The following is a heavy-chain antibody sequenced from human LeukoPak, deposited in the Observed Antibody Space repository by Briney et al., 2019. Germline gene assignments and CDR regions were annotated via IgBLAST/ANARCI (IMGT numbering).Heavy chain of an antibody. J-gene: IGHJ4*02. D-gene: IGHD4-17*01. V-gene: IGHV3-48*04. CDR3: ARDSIYGDYDTRFDY. CDR1: GFTSSSYS. CDR2: ISSSISTI. Sequence: GGSMRLSCAASGFTSSSYSMNWVRQAQGKGLEWVSYISSSISTIYYAGSVKGRFTISRVNAKNSLYLQMNSLRAEDTAVYYCARDSIYGDYDTRFDYWGQGTLVTVSS.